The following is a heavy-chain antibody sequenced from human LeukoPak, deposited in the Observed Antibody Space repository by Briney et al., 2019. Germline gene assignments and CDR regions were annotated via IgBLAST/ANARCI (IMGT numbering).Heavy chain of an antibody. CDR1: GDSVSSNSAA. V-gene: IGHV6-1*01. Sequence: SQTLSLTCAISGDSVSSNSAAWSWIRQSPSRGLEWLGRTYYRSKWYNDDAVSVKSRITINPETSKNQFSLQLNSVTPEDTDVYYCARVWGSYGFDYWGQGTLVTVSS. CDR3: ARVWGSYGFDY. CDR2: TYYRSKWYN. D-gene: IGHD3-16*01. J-gene: IGHJ4*02.